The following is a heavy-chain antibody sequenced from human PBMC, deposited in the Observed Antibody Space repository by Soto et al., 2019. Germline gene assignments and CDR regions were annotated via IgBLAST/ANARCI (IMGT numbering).Heavy chain of an antibody. Sequence: QVQLVQSGAEVKKPGSSVKVSCKASGGTFSSYAISWVRQAPGQGLEWMGGIIPIFGTANYAQKFQGRVTITADEPPSTDYMEPSSLRSEDTAVEYCAREARYWMFDYWGQGTLVTVSS. V-gene: IGHV1-69*12. CDR3: AREARYWMFDY. J-gene: IGHJ4*02. CDR2: IIPIFGTA. D-gene: IGHD1-1*01. CDR1: GGTFSSYA.